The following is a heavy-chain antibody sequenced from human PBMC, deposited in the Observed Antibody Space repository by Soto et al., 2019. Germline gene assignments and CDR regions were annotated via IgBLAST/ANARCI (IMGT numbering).Heavy chain of an antibody. CDR2: ISNDGSDK. Sequence: QVQLAESGGGVVQPGRSLRISCAASGFTFNNYGMHWVRQAPGKGLEWVATISNDGSDKYYADSVKGRLTISRDNSKNTVYLQMNSLRAEETAVYYCAKDQGIAASHGIDWGQGTMVTVSS. J-gene: IGHJ3*01. CDR1: GFTFNNYG. V-gene: IGHV3-30*18. CDR3: AKDQGIAASHGID. D-gene: IGHD6-13*01.